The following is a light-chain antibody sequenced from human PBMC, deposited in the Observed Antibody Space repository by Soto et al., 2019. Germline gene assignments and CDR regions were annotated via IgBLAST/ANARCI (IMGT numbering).Light chain of an antibody. J-gene: IGKJ4*01. CDR2: TAS. CDR3: QQLYSYPLT. CDR1: QGINSY. V-gene: IGKV1-9*01. Sequence: DIQLTQSPSFLSACVGDRVTVTCRASQGINSYLAWYQQKPGKAPKLLIYTASTLQSGVPSRFSGSGSGTEFTLTITSLQPEDFAAYYCQQLYSYPLTFGGGTKVEIK.